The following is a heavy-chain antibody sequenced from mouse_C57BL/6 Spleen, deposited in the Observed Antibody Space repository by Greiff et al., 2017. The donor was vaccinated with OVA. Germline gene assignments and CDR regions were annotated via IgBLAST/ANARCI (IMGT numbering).Heavy chain of an antibody. J-gene: IGHJ2*01. Sequence: QVQLQQSGPELVKPGASVTISCKASGYAFSSYWMNWVKQRPGQGLEWIGGIYPGDGVTNYNGKFTGKATMTADKSSSTAYMQLSSLTSEDSAVYFGARRDWDGGDYWGKGTTLTVSS. D-gene: IGHD4-1*01. CDR2: IYPGDGVT. CDR1: GYAFSSYW. V-gene: IGHV1-82*01. CDR3: ARRDWDGGDY.